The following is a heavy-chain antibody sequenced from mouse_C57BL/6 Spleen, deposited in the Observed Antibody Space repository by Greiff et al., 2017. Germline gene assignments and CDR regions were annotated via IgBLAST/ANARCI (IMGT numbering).Heavy chain of an antibody. J-gene: IGHJ2*01. Sequence: EVQVVESGPELVKPGASVKISCKASGYSFTGYYMNWVKQSPEKSLEWIGEINPSTGGTTYNQKFKAKATLTVDKSSSTAYMQLKSLTSEDSAVYYCARRTAQATYFDYWGQGTTLTVSS. CDR2: INPSTGGT. CDR1: GYSFTGYY. V-gene: IGHV1-42*01. D-gene: IGHD3-2*02. CDR3: ARRTAQATYFDY.